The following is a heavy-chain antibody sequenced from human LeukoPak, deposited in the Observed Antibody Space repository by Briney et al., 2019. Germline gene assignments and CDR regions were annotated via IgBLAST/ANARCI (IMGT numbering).Heavy chain of an antibody. V-gene: IGHV4-39*07. CDR3: ARAGTRSY. CDR1: GGSISSGGYY. D-gene: IGHD1-7*01. J-gene: IGHJ4*02. Sequence: PSETLSLTCTVSGGSISSGGYYWGWIRQPPGKGLEWIGSIYYSGSTYYNPFLKSRVTISVDTSKNQFSLKLSSVTAADTAVYYCARAGTRSYWGQGTLVTVSS. CDR2: IYYSGST.